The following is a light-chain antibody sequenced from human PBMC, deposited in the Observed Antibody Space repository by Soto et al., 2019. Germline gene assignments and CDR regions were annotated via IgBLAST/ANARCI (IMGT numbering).Light chain of an antibody. CDR2: AAS. Sequence: EIVLTQSPGTLSLSPGERATLSCRASQSIASSYLTWYQHKPGQAPRLLIYAASSRATGIPERFSGSGSGTDFTLTISRLEPEDFAVYYCQQYGSSPYTFGQGTQLEIK. CDR3: QQYGSSPYT. J-gene: IGKJ2*01. CDR1: QSIASSY. V-gene: IGKV3-20*01.